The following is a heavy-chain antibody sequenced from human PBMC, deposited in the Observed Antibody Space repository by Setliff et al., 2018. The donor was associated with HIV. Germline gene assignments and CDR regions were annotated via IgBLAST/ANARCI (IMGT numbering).Heavy chain of an antibody. CDR1: GGSISNSNYF. V-gene: IGHV4-39*01. J-gene: IGHJ6*03. CDR3: ARHWDPPGSSWIFYYYYMDL. CDR2: AGSADYGGNA. Sequence: SETLSLTCTVSGGSISNSNYFWDWIRQPPGKGLEWIGSAGSADYGGNAYYNPSLSSRLTVSVDTSKNQVSLRLSSVTAADTAVYYCARHWDPPGSSWIFYYYYMDLWGEGTTVTVSS. D-gene: IGHD6-13*01.